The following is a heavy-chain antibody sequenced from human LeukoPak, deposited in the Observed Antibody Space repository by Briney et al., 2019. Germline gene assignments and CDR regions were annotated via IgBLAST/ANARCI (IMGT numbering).Heavy chain of an antibody. CDR1: GGSISSSGSC. Sequence: SETLSLTCIVSGGSISSSGSCWGWVRQSPEKGLEWIGNINYSGSTYYNPSLSSRVTISVDRSKNQFSLKLASVTAADTAIYYCAKGAGGFSYYNWFDPWGQGTLVTVSS. J-gene: IGHJ5*02. D-gene: IGHD5-18*01. V-gene: IGHV4-39*07. CDR2: INYSGST. CDR3: AKGAGGFSYYNWFDP.